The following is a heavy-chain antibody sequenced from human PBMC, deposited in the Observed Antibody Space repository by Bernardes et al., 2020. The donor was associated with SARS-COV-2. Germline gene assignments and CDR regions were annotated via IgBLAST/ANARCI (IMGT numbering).Heavy chain of an antibody. CDR1: GSTFSSHS. CDR3: VRDPYFDFWSGYYRHDAFDI. Sequence: GGSLRPSCAASGSTFSSHSMHWVRQAPGKGLEWVTVISDDGSNKYYGDSVKGRFTISRDNSKNTLYLQMNSLRAEDTAVYYCVRDPYFDFWSGYYRHDAFDIWGQGTMVTVSS. CDR2: ISDDGSNK. V-gene: IGHV3-30*03. D-gene: IGHD3-3*01. J-gene: IGHJ3*02.